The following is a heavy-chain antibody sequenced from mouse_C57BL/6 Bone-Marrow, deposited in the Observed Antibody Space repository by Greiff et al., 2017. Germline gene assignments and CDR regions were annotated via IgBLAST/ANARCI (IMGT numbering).Heavy chain of an antibody. CDR2: IDPSVSYT. CDR1: GYTFTSYW. Sequence: QVQLQQPGAELVKPGASVKLSCKASGYTFTSYWMQWVKQRPGQGLEWIGEIDPSVSYTNYNQKFKGKATLTVDTSSSTAYMQLSSLTSEDSAVYYCARCYSSHWYFDVWGTGTTVTVSS. D-gene: IGHD1-1*01. J-gene: IGHJ1*03. V-gene: IGHV1-50*01. CDR3: ARCYSSHWYFDV.